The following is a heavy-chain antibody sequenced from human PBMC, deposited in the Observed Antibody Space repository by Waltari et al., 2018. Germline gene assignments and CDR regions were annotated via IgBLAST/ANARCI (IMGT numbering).Heavy chain of an antibody. Sequence: QVHLAQSGAEVRKPGASVKVSCKASGYTFASYDIHWVRQATGQGLEWMGWMNPKGGNSGYAQKFQGRVTLTRNTSITTAYMEVSSLRSEDTALYYCARGRGFLESLMYWGQGTLVTVSS. CDR2: MNPKGGNS. V-gene: IGHV1-8*03. CDR1: GYTFASYD. CDR3: ARGRGFLESLMY. D-gene: IGHD3-3*01. J-gene: IGHJ4*02.